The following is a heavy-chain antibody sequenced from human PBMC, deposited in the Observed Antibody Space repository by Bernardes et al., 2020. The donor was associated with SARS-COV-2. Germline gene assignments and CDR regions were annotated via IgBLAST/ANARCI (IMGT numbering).Heavy chain of an antibody. V-gene: IGHV1-2*02. CDR1: GFTFPGYY. CDR2: INPNSGGA. CDR3: ARAGTIFGVVITHFDY. D-gene: IGHD3-3*01. J-gene: IGHJ4*02. Sequence: ASVKVSCKASGFTFPGYYIHWVRQAPGQGLEWMGWINPNSGGANYAQKFQGRVTMTRDTSISTAYMELSRLRSDDTAVYYCARAGTIFGVVITHFDYWGQGTLVTVSS.